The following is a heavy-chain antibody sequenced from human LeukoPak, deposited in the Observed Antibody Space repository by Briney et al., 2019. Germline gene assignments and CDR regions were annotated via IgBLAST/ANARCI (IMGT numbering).Heavy chain of an antibody. J-gene: IGHJ4*02. CDR2: ISSSSSNI. CDR3: VRAVEYYYDSSGYAVDY. V-gene: IGHV3-21*01. Sequence: GGSLRLSCAASGFTFARYSMNWVRQAPGKGLEWVSCISSSSSNIYYADSVTGRFTISRDNAKNSLCLQMNSLRAEDTAVYYCVRAVEYYYDSSGYAVDYWGQGTLVTVSS. CDR1: GFTFARYS. D-gene: IGHD3-22*01.